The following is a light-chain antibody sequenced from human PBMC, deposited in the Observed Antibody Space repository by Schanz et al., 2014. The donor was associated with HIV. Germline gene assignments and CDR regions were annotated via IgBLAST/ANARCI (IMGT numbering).Light chain of an antibody. V-gene: IGLV2-14*03. J-gene: IGLJ3*02. CDR2: DVS. CDR3: GSYTTATTWV. Sequence: QSALTQPASVSGSPGQSITISCTGTSSDVGAYNYPSWYQHHPGKAPKLMIYDVSNRPSGISNRFSGSQSGNPASLSISGPQAGDEADYYCGSYTTATTWVFGGGTKLTVL. CDR1: SSDVGAYNY.